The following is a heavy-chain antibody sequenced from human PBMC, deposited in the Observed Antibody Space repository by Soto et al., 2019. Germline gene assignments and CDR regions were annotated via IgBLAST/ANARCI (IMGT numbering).Heavy chain of an antibody. CDR1: GFTFRSYD. J-gene: IGHJ6*02. V-gene: IGHV3-23*01. CDR2: ITGSGGNT. CDR3: AKDKGPSVAATPGYYYQGMDV. D-gene: IGHD2-15*01. Sequence: ESGGGLVQPGGSLRLSCAASGFTFRSYDMSWVRQAPGKGLEWVSAITGSGGNTYYADSVKGQFTISRDNSKNTLYLQMNSLRAEDTAIYYCAKDKGPSVAATPGYYYQGMDVWGQGTTVTVSS.